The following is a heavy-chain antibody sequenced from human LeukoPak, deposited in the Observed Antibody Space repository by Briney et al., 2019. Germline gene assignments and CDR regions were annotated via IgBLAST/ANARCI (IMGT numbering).Heavy chain of an antibody. Sequence: GGSLRLSCAASGCTFDDYAMHWVRQAPGKGLEWVSLISWDGGSTYYADSVKGRFTISRDNSKNSLYLQMNSLRAEDTALYYCVRGPGYSGYDYFDYWGQGTLVTVSS. CDR3: VRGPGYSGYDYFDY. CDR1: GCTFDDYA. D-gene: IGHD5-12*01. CDR2: ISWDGGST. J-gene: IGHJ4*02. V-gene: IGHV3-43D*03.